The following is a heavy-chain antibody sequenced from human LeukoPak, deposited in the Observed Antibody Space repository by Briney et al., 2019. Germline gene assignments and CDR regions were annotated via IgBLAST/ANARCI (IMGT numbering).Heavy chain of an antibody. J-gene: IGHJ4*02. Sequence: QAGGSLRLSCAASGFTFSSYEMNWVRQAPGKGLEWVSYISSSGSTIYYADSVKGRFTISRDNAKNSLYLQMNSLRAEDTAVYYCASTYGSGSFDYWGQGTLVTVSS. CDR1: GFTFSSYE. CDR3: ASTYGSGSFDY. CDR2: ISSSGSTI. D-gene: IGHD3-10*01. V-gene: IGHV3-48*03.